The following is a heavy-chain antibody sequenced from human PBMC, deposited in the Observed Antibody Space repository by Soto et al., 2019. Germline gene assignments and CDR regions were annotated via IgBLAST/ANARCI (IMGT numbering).Heavy chain of an antibody. Sequence: SETLSLTCAISGDPISGYYWTWIRQPPGKGLEWIGYIYYTGNTKYSPSLTSRVTISVDTSKNQFSLRLTSVTAADTAVYYCARGGKYYYNGLDVWGQGTTVTVSS. V-gene: IGHV4-59*01. J-gene: IGHJ6*02. CDR3: ARGGKYYYNGLDV. CDR1: GDPISGYY. D-gene: IGHD6-25*01. CDR2: IYYTGNT.